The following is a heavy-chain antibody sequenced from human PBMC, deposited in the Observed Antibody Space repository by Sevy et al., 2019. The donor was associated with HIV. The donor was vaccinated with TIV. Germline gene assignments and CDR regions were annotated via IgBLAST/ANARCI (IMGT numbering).Heavy chain of an antibody. CDR1: GFSFSYYP. CDR3: AGVVGRGEYLIYAYLDY. V-gene: IGHV3-30*01. J-gene: IGHJ4*02. Sequence: GGSLRLSCAASGFSFSYYPMHWVRQAPGKGLEWVALISYDGVNQYYAASVKGRFTVSRVNSKNTLYMEMNNLGPEDKGVYYCAGVVGRGEYLIYAYLDYWGQGTLVTVSS. CDR2: ISYDGVNQ. D-gene: IGHD2-15*01.